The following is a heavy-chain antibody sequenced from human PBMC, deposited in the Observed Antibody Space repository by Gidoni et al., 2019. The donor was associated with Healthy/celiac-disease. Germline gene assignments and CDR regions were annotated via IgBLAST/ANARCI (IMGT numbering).Heavy chain of an antibody. CDR1: GFTFSSYA. CDR3: AKDPTGGRFDP. D-gene: IGHD3-16*01. J-gene: IGHJ5*02. V-gene: IGHV3-23*01. Sequence: EVQLLESGGGWVQPGGSLRLSWAASGFTFSSYAMCWVRQAPGKGLEWVSAISGSGGSTYYADAVKGRFTISRDNSKNTLYLQMNSLRAEDTAVYSCAKDPTGGRFDPWGQGTLVTVSS. CDR2: ISGSGGST.